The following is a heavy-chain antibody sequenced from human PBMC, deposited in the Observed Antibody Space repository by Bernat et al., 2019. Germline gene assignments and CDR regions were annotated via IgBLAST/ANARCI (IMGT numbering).Heavy chain of an antibody. V-gene: IGHV1-18*01. CDR2: ISAYNGNT. D-gene: IGHD2-15*01. CDR3: ARARMDGSGGSCYPKNYYYYYYMDV. CDR1: GYTFTSYV. Sequence: QVQLVQSGAEVKKPGASVKVSCKASGYTFTSYVISWVRQAPGQGLEWMGWISAYNGNTNYAQKPQGRVTMTTDTSTSTAYRELRSLRSDDTAVYSGARARMDGSGGSCYPKNYYYYYYMDVGGKGTTVPVS. J-gene: IGHJ6*03.